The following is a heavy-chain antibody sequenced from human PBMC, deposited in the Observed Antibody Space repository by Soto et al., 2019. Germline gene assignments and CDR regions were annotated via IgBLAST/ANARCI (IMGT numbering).Heavy chain of an antibody. CDR3: AFGNLSYYFDY. J-gene: IGHJ4*02. CDR1: GFAFSSFG. D-gene: IGHD3-16*01. CDR2: IWYDGSDK. Sequence: QVQLVESGGGVVQPGTSLRLSCVASGFAFSSFGMHWVRQAPGKGLGWVAIIWYDGSDKYYGDCVKGRFTISRDNSKNTLFLQMNSLRAEDTAVYHCAFGNLSYYFDYWGQGTPVTVSS. V-gene: IGHV3-33*01.